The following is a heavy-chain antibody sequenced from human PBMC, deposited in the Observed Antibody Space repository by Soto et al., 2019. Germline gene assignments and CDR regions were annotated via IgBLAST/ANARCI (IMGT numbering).Heavy chain of an antibody. CDR2: LSYDGSHT. J-gene: IGHJ4*02. D-gene: IGHD2-15*01. CDR3: ARDPVKGYCSGGYCYAPDF. Sequence: QVQLVESGGGVVQPGRSLRLSCTASEFTFSDHAMHWVRQAPGKGLEWGALLSYDGSHTYYADSLRGRFTISRDNSMNTLFLQMNSLRAEDTAVYYCARDPVKGYCSGGYCYAPDFWGQGILVTVSS. CDR1: EFTFSDHA. V-gene: IGHV3-30-3*01.